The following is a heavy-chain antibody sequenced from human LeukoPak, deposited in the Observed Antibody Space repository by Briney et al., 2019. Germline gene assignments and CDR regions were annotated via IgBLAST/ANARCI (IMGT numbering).Heavy chain of an antibody. CDR1: GFTFSSYS. D-gene: IGHD2-8*01. V-gene: IGHV3-21*01. CDR3: ARVQSRGVHYYYYGMDV. Sequence: GGSLRLSCAASGFTFSSYSMNWVRQAPGKGLEWVSSISSSSSYIYYADSVKGRFTISRDNAKNSLYLQMNSLRAEDTAVYYCARVQSRGVHYYYYGMDVWGQGTTVTVSS. CDR2: ISSSSSYI. J-gene: IGHJ6*02.